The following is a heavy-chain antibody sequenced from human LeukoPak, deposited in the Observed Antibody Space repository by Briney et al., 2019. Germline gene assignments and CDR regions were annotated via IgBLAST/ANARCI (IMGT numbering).Heavy chain of an antibody. CDR2: ITTEADGGKT. CDR3: TAGHYGNL. V-gene: IGHV3-15*01. CDR1: DYTLRISW. J-gene: IGHJ5*02. D-gene: IGHD3-10*01. Sequence: GGSLRLSCAAFDYTLRISWMRWVRQAPGKRLEWVGRITTEADGGKTDYAAPVKGRFTISRDNSKNVMYLQMNNLRTEDTAVYYCTAGHYGNLWGQGTLVTVSS.